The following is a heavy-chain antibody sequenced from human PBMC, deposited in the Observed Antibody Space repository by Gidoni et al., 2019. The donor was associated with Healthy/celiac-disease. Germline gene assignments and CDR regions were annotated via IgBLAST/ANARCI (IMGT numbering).Heavy chain of an antibody. CDR3: AKGGKDIVVVPAASYWYFDL. Sequence: EVQLLESGGGLVQPGGSLRLSCGASGFTFSSYAMSWVRQAPGKGLEWVSAISGSGGSTYYADSVKGRFTISRDNSKNTLYLQMNSLRAEDTAVYYCAKGGKDIVVVPAASYWYFDLWGRGTLVTVSS. CDR1: GFTFSSYA. J-gene: IGHJ2*01. CDR2: ISGSGGST. D-gene: IGHD2-2*01. V-gene: IGHV3-23*01.